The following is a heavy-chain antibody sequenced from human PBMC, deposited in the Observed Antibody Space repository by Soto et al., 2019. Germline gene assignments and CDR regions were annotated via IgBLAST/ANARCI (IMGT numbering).Heavy chain of an antibody. CDR3: ARGRGTNGVCYDY. Sequence: QVQLQQWGAGLLKPSETLSLTCAVYGGSFSGYYWSWIRQPPGKGLGWIGEINHSGSTNYNPSLKSRVTISVDTSKNQFSLKLSSVTAAETAVYYCARGRGTNGVCYDYWGQGTLVTVSS. CDR2: INHSGST. V-gene: IGHV4-34*01. D-gene: IGHD2-8*01. J-gene: IGHJ4*02. CDR1: GGSFSGYY.